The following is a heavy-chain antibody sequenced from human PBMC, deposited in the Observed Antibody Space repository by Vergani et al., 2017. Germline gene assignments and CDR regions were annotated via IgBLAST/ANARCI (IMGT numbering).Heavy chain of an antibody. J-gene: IGHJ6*02. CDR2: IYYSGST. Sequence: QVQLQESGPGLVKPSETLSLTCTVSGGSISSYYWSWIRQPPGKGLGWIGYIYYSGSTNYNPSLKSRVTISVDTSKNQFSLKLSSVTAADTAVYYCARVLPTAYYYYGMDVWGQGTTVTVSS. CDR1: GGSISSYY. V-gene: IGHV4-59*01. CDR3: ARVLPTAYYYYGMDV. D-gene: IGHD3-10*01.